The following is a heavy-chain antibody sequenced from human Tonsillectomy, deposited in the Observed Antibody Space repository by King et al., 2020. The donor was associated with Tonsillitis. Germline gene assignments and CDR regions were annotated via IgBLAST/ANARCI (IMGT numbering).Heavy chain of an antibody. D-gene: IGHD3-10*01. CDR2: IYHSGST. J-gene: IGHJ4*02. Sequence: QLQESGSGLVKPSQTLSLTCAVSGGSISSGGYSWSWIRQPPGQGLEWIGYIYHSGSTYYNPSLKSRVTISVDRSKNQFSLKLSSVTAADTAVYYCARGVLLWSSGLDYWGQGTLVTVSS. V-gene: IGHV4-30-2*01. CDR3: ARGVLLWSSGLDY. CDR1: GGSISSGGYS.